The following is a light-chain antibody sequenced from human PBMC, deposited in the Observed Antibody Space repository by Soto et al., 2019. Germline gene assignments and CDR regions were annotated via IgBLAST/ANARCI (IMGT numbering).Light chain of an antibody. CDR2: DVS. CDR1: SSDIGGYDY. CDR3: SSYTSNIAYKYV. Sequence: QSVLTQPASVSGSPGQSITISCTGTSSDIGGYDYVSWYQQNPSKAPKLIIYDVSNRPSGVSNRFSGSKSANTASLTISGLQAEDEADYYCSSYTSNIAYKYVFGTGTKVT. V-gene: IGLV2-14*01. J-gene: IGLJ1*01.